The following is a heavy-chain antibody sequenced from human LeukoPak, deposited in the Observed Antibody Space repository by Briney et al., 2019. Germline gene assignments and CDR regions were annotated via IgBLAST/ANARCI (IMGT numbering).Heavy chain of an antibody. CDR3: ARGRVEYYGSGSYSWVY. V-gene: IGHV1-69*06. CDR1: GGTFSSYA. D-gene: IGHD3-10*01. Sequence: PWASVKVSCKASGGTFSSYAISWVRQAAGQGLEWMGGIIPIFGTANYAQKFQGRVTITADKSTSTAYMELSSLRSEDTAVYYCARGRVEYYGSGSYSWVYWGQGTLVTVSS. J-gene: IGHJ4*02. CDR2: IIPIFGTA.